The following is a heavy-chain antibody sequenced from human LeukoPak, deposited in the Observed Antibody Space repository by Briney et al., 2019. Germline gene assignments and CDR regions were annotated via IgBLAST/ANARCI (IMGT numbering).Heavy chain of an antibody. CDR1: VFSFSNYG. Sequence: GGSLRLSCAASVFSFSNYGVNWVRQTPGKGLEWVSAISGSGGGTFYAPSVKGRFTISRDNSKNMLFLQMNGLRAEDTATYYCAKSRSPGYSMGYDPDYWGQGTLVIVST. V-gene: IGHV3-23*01. CDR3: AKSRSPGYSMGYDPDY. D-gene: IGHD5-18*01. J-gene: IGHJ4*02. CDR2: ISGSGGGT.